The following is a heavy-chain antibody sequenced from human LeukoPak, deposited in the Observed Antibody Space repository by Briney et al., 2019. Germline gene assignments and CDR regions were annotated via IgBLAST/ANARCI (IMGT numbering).Heavy chain of an antibody. Sequence: PSETLSLTCTVSGYSISSGYYWGWIRQPPGKGLEWIGSIYYSGSTYYNPSLKSRVTISVDTSKNQFSLKLSSVTAADTAVYYCAITTYYYDSSGSRQFDYWGQGTLVTVSS. D-gene: IGHD3-22*01. CDR3: AITTYYYDSSGSRQFDY. CDR2: IYYSGST. CDR1: GYSISSGYY. J-gene: IGHJ4*02. V-gene: IGHV4-38-2*02.